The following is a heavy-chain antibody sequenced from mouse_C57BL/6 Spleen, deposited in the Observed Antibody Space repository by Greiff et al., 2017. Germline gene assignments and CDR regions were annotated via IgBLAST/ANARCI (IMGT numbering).Heavy chain of an antibody. CDR2: IDPETGGT. Sequence: VQLQQSGAELVRPGASVTLSCKASGYTFTDYEMHWVKQTPVHGLEWIGAIDPETGGTAYNQKFKGKAILTADKSSSTAYMELRSLTSEDSAVYYCTREAYYGSSYYAMDDGGQGTSVTVSS. J-gene: IGHJ4*01. CDR3: TREAYYGSSYYAMDD. D-gene: IGHD1-1*01. CDR1: GYTFTDYE. V-gene: IGHV1-15*01.